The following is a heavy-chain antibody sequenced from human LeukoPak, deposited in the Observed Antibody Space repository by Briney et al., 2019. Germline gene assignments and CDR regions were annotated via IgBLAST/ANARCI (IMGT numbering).Heavy chain of an antibody. CDR3: AKETRGSSSSWYSSLDY. CDR1: GFTVSSNY. J-gene: IGHJ4*02. Sequence: GGSLRLSCAASGFTVSSNYMSWVRQAPGKGLEWVSVTYSVGSTYYADSVKGRFTISRDSSKNTLYLQMNSLRAEDTAVYYCAKETRGSSSSWYSSLDYWGQGTLVTVSS. D-gene: IGHD6-13*01. V-gene: IGHV3-53*01. CDR2: TYSVGST.